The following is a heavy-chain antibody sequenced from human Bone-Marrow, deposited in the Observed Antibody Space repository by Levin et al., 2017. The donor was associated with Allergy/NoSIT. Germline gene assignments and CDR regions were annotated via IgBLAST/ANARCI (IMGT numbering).Heavy chain of an antibody. V-gene: IGHV1-69*13. CDR2: IIPIFGTA. J-gene: IGHJ6*02. CDR1: GGTFSSYA. CDR3: ARDFGPGYQLLRGYYYGMDV. D-gene: IGHD2-2*01. Sequence: SVKVSCKASGGTFSSYAISWVRQAPGQGLEWMGGIIPIFGTANYAQKFQGRVTITADESTSTAYMELSSLRSEDTAVYYCARDFGPGYQLLRGYYYGMDVWGQGTTVTVSS.